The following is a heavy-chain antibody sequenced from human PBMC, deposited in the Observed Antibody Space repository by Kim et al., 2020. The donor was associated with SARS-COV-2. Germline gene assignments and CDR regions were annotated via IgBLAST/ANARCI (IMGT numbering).Heavy chain of an antibody. CDR1: GFRVSDYY. V-gene: IGHV3-72*01. CDR3: VRVQAQSNYDY. J-gene: IGHJ4*01. Sequence: GGSLRLSCVASGFRVSDYYVDWVRQAPGRGLEWVARSRDKDNSYTTEYAASVKGRFSISRDDSVNSLNLQMNSLKTEDTAVYYCVRVQAQSNYDYWGHGT. CDR2: SRDKDNSYTT.